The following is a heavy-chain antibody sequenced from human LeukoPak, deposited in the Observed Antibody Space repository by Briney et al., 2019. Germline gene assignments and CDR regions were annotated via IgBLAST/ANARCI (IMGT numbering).Heavy chain of an antibody. CDR3: ARDSCASTSCRKKFDY. D-gene: IGHD2-2*01. J-gene: IGHJ4*02. CDR2: ISYSGTT. CDR1: GGSISSSSYY. Sequence: SETLSLSCTVSGGSISSSSYYGGWIRQPPGKGLEWIGSISYSGTTYSNPSLKSRVTISLDTSKNQFSLKLSSVTAADTAVYFCARDSCASTSCRKKFDYWGQGTLVTVSS. V-gene: IGHV4-39*07.